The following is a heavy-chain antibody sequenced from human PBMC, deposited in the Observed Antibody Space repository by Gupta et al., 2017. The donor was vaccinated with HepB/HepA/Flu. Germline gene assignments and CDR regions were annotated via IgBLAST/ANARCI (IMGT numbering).Heavy chain of an antibody. CDR3: ARKGLINWFDP. V-gene: IGHV4-39*01. CDR2: IYYSGST. J-gene: IGHJ5*02. CDR1: GGSISSSGYY. Sequence: QLQLQESGPGLVKPSETLSLTCTVSGGSISSSGYYWGWIRQPPGKGLEWSGSIYYSGSTYYNPYLKSRVTISVDTSKNQFSLKLSSVTAADTAVYFCARKGLINWFDPWGQGTRVTVSS. D-gene: IGHD2-8*01.